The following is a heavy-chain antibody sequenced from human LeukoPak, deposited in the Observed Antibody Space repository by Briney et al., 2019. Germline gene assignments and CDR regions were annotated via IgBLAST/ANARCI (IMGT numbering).Heavy chain of an antibody. Sequence: SETLSLTCAVYGGSSSGYYWSWIRQPPGKGLEWIGEINHSGSTNYNPSLKSRVTISVDTSKNQFSLKLSSVAAADTAVYYCARGDYGSGSHWGQGTLVTVSS. V-gene: IGHV4-34*01. CDR3: ARGDYGSGSH. D-gene: IGHD3-10*01. J-gene: IGHJ4*02. CDR1: GGSSSGYY. CDR2: INHSGST.